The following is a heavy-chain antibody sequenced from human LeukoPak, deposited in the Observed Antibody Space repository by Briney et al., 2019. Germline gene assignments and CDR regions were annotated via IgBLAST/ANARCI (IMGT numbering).Heavy chain of an antibody. J-gene: IGHJ3*02. Sequence: ASVKVSCKASGYTFTSYYMQLVRQAPGQGLEGMGIINPSGGSTSYAQKFQGRVTMTRDTSTSTVYMELSSLRSDDTAVYYCYSGYDNDAFGIWGQGTMVTVSS. CDR3: YSGYDNDAFGI. CDR1: GYTFTSYY. V-gene: IGHV1-46*03. D-gene: IGHD5-12*01. CDR2: INPSGGST.